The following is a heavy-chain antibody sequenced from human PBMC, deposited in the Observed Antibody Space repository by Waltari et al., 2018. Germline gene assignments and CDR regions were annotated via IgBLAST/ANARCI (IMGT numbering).Heavy chain of an antibody. CDR2: IYSDGRT. Sequence: EVQLVESGGGLIQHGGSLRLSGEAFGFSARGNSLGWVRQAPGKGLEWFSVIYSDGRTVYADSVKGRFTISRDNLKNTVDLQMSSLRADDTAVYYCARNKGWYGDGYFDYWGQGTLVSVSS. CDR3: ARNKGWYGDGYFDY. D-gene: IGHD6-19*01. CDR1: GFSARGNS. J-gene: IGHJ4*02. V-gene: IGHV3-53*01.